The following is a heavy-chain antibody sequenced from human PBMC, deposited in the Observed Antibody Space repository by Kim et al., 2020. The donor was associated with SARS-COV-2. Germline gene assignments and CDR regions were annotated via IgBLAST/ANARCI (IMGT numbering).Heavy chain of an antibody. V-gene: IGHV3-30*01. J-gene: IGHJ4*02. Sequence: ADSVKGRFTISRDKSKNTLYLQMNSLRAEDTAVYYCARDGGGAYSGSYYGWGQGTLVTVSS. D-gene: IGHD1-26*01. CDR3: ARDGGGAYSGSYYG.